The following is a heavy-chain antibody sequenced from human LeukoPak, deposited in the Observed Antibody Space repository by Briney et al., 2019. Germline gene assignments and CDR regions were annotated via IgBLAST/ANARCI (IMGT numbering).Heavy chain of an antibody. D-gene: IGHD5-12*01. V-gene: IGHV3-23*01. CDR3: AKDLGDIVATIKGGDYYYYYYGMDV. Sequence: PGGSLRLSCAASGFSFGGYAMSWVRQAPGKGLEWVSAISGSGGSTYYADSVKGRFTISRDNSKNTLYLQMNSLRAEDTAVYYCAKDLGDIVATIKGGDYYYYYYGMDVWGQGTTVTVSS. J-gene: IGHJ6*02. CDR1: GFSFGGYA. CDR2: ISGSGGST.